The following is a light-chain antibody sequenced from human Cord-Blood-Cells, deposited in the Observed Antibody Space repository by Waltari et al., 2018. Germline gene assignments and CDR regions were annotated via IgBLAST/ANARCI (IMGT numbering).Light chain of an antibody. CDR1: QSVLYSSNKKNY. V-gene: IGKV4-1*01. CDR3: QQYYSTPWT. J-gene: IGKJ1*01. CDR2: WAS. Sequence: DIVMTQSPDSLAVSLGERATINCKSSQSVLYSSNKKNYFAWYQQKPGQPPKLLIYWASTRESGVPDRFSGSGSGTDFTLTISSLQAEDVAVYYCQQYYSTPWTFGQGTKVEIK.